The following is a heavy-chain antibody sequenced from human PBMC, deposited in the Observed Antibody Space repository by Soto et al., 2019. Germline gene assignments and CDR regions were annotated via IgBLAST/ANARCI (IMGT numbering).Heavy chain of an antibody. CDR2: INPNSGGT. CDR3: ARDPNYYYYGMDV. CDR1: GYTFTGYY. Sequence: ASVKVSCKASGYTFTGYYMHWGRQAPGQGLEWMGWINPNSGGTNYAQKFQGRVTMTRDTSISTAYMELSRLRSDDTAVYYCARDPNYYYYGMDVWGQGTTVTVSS. V-gene: IGHV1-2*02. J-gene: IGHJ6*02.